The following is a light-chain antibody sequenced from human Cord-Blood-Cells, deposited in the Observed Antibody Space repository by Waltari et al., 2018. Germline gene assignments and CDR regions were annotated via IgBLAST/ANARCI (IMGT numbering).Light chain of an antibody. J-gene: IGLJ2*01. CDR1: KLGDKY. V-gene: IGLV3-1*01. Sequence: SYELTQPPSVSVSPGQTASIPCSGDKLGDKYACWYQQKPGKSPVLVIYQDSKRPSGIPERFSGSNSGNTATLTISGTQARDEADYYCQAWDSSTHVVFGGGTKLTVL. CDR3: QAWDSSTHVV. CDR2: QDS.